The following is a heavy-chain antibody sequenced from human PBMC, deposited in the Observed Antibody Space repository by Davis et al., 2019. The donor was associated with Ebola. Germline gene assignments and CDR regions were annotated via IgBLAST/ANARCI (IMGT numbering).Heavy chain of an antibody. CDR2: INSDGSST. J-gene: IGHJ5*02. D-gene: IGHD2-15*01. CDR3: ARALVLTPFSFDP. Sequence: HTGGSLRLSCAASGFTFSSYWMHWVRQAPGKGLVWVSRINSDGSSTSYADSVKGRFTISRDNAKNTLYLQMNSLGVEDTAVYYCARALVLTPFSFDPWGQGTLVTVSS. CDR1: GFTFSSYW. V-gene: IGHV3-74*01.